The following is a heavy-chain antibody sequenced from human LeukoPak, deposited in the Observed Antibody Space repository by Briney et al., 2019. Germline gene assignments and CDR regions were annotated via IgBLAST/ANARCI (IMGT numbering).Heavy chain of an antibody. Sequence: GASVKVSCKASGGTFSSYAISWVRQAPGQGLEWMGGIIPIFGTANYAQKFQGRVTITTDESTSTAYMELSSLRSEDTAVYYCARGIDGSYWGGEYFDYWGQGTLVTVSS. CDR3: ARGIDGSYWGGEYFDY. CDR2: IIPIFGTA. J-gene: IGHJ4*02. CDR1: GGTFSSYA. V-gene: IGHV1-69*05. D-gene: IGHD1-26*01.